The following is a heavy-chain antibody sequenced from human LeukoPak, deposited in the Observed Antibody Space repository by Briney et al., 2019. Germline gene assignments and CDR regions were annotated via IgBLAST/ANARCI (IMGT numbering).Heavy chain of an antibody. D-gene: IGHD6-19*01. V-gene: IGHV3-74*01. CDR3: ARGAVAGPYYYGMDV. CDR2: INSDGSST. J-gene: IGHJ6*02. Sequence: PGGSLRLSCAASGFTFSSYWMHWVRQAPGKGLVWVSRINSDGSSTSYADSVKGRFTISRDNDKNTLYLQMNSLRAEDTAVYYCARGAVAGPYYYGMDVWGQGTTVTVSS. CDR1: GFTFSSYW.